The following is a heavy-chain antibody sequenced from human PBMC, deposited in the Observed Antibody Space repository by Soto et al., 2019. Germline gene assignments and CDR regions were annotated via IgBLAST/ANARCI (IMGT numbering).Heavy chain of an antibody. V-gene: IGHV1-2*04. Sequence: QVQLVQSGAEVKKTGASVKVSCKASGYTFIGYYIHWVRQAPGQGLEWMGWINPNSGGTNYAQRFQGWVTMTRDRSISTAYSELSRLKSDDTAVYYCARVGGGLASLGYYGMDVWGQGTTVTVSS. CDR2: INPNSGGT. J-gene: IGHJ6*02. CDR3: ARVGGGLASLGYYGMDV. D-gene: IGHD3-10*01. CDR1: GYTFIGYY.